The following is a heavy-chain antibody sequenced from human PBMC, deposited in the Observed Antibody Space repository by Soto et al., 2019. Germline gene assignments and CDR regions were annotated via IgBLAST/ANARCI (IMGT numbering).Heavy chain of an antibody. D-gene: IGHD6-19*01. Sequence: SETLSLTCTVSGYSISRGSYWAWIRQPPGKGPEWIASIYHGGTTFYNPSLKSRITISVDTSNNQFSLKLTSVTAADTAVYYCARVHVMVVAGSTFDYWGHGTLVTVSS. J-gene: IGHJ4*01. CDR1: GYSISRGSY. CDR3: ARVHVMVVAGSTFDY. CDR2: IYHGGTT. V-gene: IGHV4-38-2*02.